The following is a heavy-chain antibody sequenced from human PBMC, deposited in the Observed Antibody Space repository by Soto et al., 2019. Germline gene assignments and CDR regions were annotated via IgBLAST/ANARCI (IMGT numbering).Heavy chain of an antibody. CDR3: AKAVEQWLVPLLFDY. Sequence: LRLSCAASGFTFSSYAMSWVRQAPGKGLEWVSAISGSGGSTYYADSVKGRFTISRDNSKNTLYLQMNSLRAEDTAVYYCAKAVEQWLVPLLFDYWGQGTLVTVSS. CDR2: ISGSGGST. CDR1: GFTFSSYA. J-gene: IGHJ4*02. D-gene: IGHD6-19*01. V-gene: IGHV3-23*01.